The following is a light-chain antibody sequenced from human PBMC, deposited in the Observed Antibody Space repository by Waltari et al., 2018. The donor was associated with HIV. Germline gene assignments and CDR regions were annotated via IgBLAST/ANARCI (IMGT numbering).Light chain of an antibody. V-gene: IGLV3-21*04. J-gene: IGLJ3*02. Sequence: SYVLTQPPSVSVAPGKTARITCGGNNIGSKSVHWYQQKPGQAPVLVIYYDSDRPSGIPERFSGSNSGNTATLTISRVEAGDEADYYCQVWDSSSDQQGVFGGGTKLTVL. CDR1: NIGSKS. CDR2: YDS. CDR3: QVWDSSSDQQGV.